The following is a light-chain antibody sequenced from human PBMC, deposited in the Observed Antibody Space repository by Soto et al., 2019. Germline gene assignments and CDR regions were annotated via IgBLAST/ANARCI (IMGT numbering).Light chain of an antibody. J-gene: IGLJ1*01. CDR2: DDN. Sequence: QSVLTQPPSVSAAPGQKVTISCSGSSSNIGGNSVSWYQQLPGTAPKLLIYDDNKRPSGIPDRFSGSKSGTSATLGIAGLQADDEADYYCQSYDSSLSGSEVFGTGTKVTVL. V-gene: IGLV1-51*01. CDR1: SSNIGGNS. CDR3: QSYDSSLSGSEV.